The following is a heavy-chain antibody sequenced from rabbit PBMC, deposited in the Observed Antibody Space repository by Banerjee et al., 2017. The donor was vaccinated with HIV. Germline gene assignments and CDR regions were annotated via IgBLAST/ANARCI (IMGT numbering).Heavy chain of an antibody. V-gene: IGHV1S40*01. J-gene: IGHJ2*01. Sequence: QSLEESGGDLVKPGASLTLTCTASGFSFNNDDYIYWVRQAPGKGLEWIACIYNGDGISTYYASWAKGRFTISKTSSTTVTLQMTSLTAADTATYFCARGYNYDDSGNWDGFDPWGPGTLVTVS. CDR2: IYNGDGIST. D-gene: IGHD2-1*01. CDR1: GFSFNNDDY. CDR3: ARGYNYDDSGNWDGFDP.